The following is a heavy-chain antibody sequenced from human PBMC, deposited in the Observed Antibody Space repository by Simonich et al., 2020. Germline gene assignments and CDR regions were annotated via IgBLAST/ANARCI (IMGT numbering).Heavy chain of an antibody. CDR1: GYSISSGYY. D-gene: IGHD1-1*01. Sequence: QVQLQESGPGLVKPSETLSLTCAVSGYSISSGYYWGWIRQPPGKGLEWVGSIYHSGGTYYNPSLKRRVTISVDTSKNQFSRKLSSVTAADTAVYYCARDPGLTGTTSWFDPWGQGTLVTVSS. CDR3: ARDPGLTGTTSWFDP. V-gene: IGHV4-38-2*02. CDR2: IYHSGGT. J-gene: IGHJ5*02.